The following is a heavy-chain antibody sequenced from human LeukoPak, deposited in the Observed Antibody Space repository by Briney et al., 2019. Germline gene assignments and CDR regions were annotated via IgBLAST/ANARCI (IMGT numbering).Heavy chain of an antibody. Sequence: GASVKVSCKASGYTFTAYDINWVRQATGQGLEWMGLMNPNSGNTDYAQKFQGRVTMTRNTSISTAYMELSSLTSEDTAVYYCARPGAAAGFEYWGQGALVTVSS. CDR2: MNPNSGNT. CDR3: ARPGAAAGFEY. CDR1: GYTFTAYD. V-gene: IGHV1-8*01. D-gene: IGHD6-13*01. J-gene: IGHJ4*02.